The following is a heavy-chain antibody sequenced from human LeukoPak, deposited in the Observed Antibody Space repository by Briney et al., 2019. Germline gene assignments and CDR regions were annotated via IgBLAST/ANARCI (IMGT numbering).Heavy chain of an antibody. CDR3: AKDGRSTVTRNYYYYYMDV. CDR2: IRYDGSNK. D-gene: IGHD4-17*01. J-gene: IGHJ6*03. V-gene: IGHV3-30*02. CDR1: GFTFSSYG. Sequence: GGSLRLSCAASGFTFSSYGMHWVRQAPGKGLEWVAFIRYDGSNKYYAESVKGGFTISRDNSKNTLYLQMNSLRAEDTAVYYCAKDGRSTVTRNYYYYYMDVWGKGTTVTVSS.